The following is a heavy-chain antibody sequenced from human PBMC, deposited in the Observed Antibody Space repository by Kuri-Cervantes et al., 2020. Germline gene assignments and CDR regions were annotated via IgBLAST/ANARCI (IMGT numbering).Heavy chain of an antibody. J-gene: IGHJ4*02. Sequence: GESLKISCAASGFTFDDYAMSWVRQAPGKGLEWVSGANWNGGNTNYADSVKGRFTISRDNVKNSLFLQMNSLRAEDTALYYCARHNYYDRSGYLYYWGQGTLVTVSS. V-gene: IGHV3-20*04. CDR1: GFTFDDYA. CDR3: ARHNYYDRSGYLYY. CDR2: ANWNGGNT. D-gene: IGHD3-22*01.